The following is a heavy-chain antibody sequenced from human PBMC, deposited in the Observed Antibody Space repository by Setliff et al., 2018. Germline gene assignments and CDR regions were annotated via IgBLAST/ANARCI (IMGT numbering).Heavy chain of an antibody. J-gene: IGHJ6*03. V-gene: IGHV7-4-1*02. D-gene: IGHD3-16*01. CDR3: ASRGTSNGYYYYYMDV. Sequence: ASVKVSCKASGYTFSTYAMNWVRQAPGQGLEWMGWINTNTGNPTYAQGFTGRFVFSLDTSVSTAYLQISSLKAEDTAVYYCASRGTSNGYYYYYMDVWGKGTTVTVS. CDR1: GYTFSTYA. CDR2: INTNTGNP.